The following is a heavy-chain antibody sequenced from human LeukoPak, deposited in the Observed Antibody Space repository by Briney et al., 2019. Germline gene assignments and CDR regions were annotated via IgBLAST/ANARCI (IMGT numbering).Heavy chain of an antibody. V-gene: IGHV3-30*04. CDR2: TSYDETNK. Sequence: PGGSLRLSYVASGFTFSIYTMVWVRQAPGKGPEWVAVTSYDETNKYYADSVKGRFTISRDNSKNTLFLQMDSLRVDDTAVYYCARDWGIDTWGQGTLVTVSS. J-gene: IGHJ5*02. CDR1: GFTFSIYT. CDR3: ARDWGIDT. D-gene: IGHD7-27*01.